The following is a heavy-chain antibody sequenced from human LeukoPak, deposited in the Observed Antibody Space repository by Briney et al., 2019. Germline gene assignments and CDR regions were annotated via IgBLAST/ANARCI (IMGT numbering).Heavy chain of an antibody. J-gene: IGHJ6*03. Sequence: SETLSLTCTVSGDSISSGDYYWSWIRQPAGKGLEWIGRISSSGSTNYNPSLKSRVTISVDTSKNQFSLKLSSVTAADTAVYYCASGAGASSSWYSDYYYYMDVWGKGTTVTVSS. CDR2: ISSSGST. D-gene: IGHD6-13*01. CDR3: ASGAGASSSWYSDYYYYMDV. CDR1: GDSISSGDYY. V-gene: IGHV4-61*02.